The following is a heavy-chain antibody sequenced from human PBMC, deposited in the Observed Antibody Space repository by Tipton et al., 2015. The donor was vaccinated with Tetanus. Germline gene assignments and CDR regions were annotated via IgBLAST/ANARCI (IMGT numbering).Heavy chain of an antibody. CDR1: GGSIRGFY. V-gene: IGHV4-59*01. D-gene: IGHD1-1*01. J-gene: IGHJ4*02. CDR3: ARGPLENEGYFDS. CDR2: IYSSGGA. Sequence: TLSLTCTVSGGSIRGFYWNWIRQSPGKGLEWIGHIYSSGGARYNPSLKSRTTMSVGRSKSQFSLEVTSVTAADTAVYFCARGPLENEGYFDSWGQGILVTVTA.